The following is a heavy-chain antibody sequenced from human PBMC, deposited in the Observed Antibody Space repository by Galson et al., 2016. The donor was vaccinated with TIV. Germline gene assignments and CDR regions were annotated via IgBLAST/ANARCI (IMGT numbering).Heavy chain of an antibody. CDR3: ARVPEGVGTEYFFDH. J-gene: IGHJ4*02. V-gene: IGHV3-11*06. D-gene: IGHD1-26*01. Sequence: SLRLSCAASGFIFSDYYIFWIRQAPGKGLEWVSCISNSGSHTNYADSVKGRFTVSRDNPKTSLYLQMNSLRVEDTAVYYCARVPEGVGTEYFFDHWGQGTLVTVSS. CDR2: ISNSGSHT. CDR1: GFIFSDYY.